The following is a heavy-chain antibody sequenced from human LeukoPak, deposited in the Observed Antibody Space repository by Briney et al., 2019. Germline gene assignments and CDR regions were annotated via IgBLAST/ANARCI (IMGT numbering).Heavy chain of an antibody. CDR2: TSAYNGNT. V-gene: IGHV1-18*01. Sequence: ASVKVSCKASGYTFTRYGISWVRQAPGQGLEWMGWTSAYNGNTNYAQKFQGRVTMTTDTSTSTVYMELRSLRSDDTAVYYCARESPPPRYSSSWYKINWFDPWGQGTLVTVSS. CDR3: ARESPPPRYSSSWYKINWFDP. CDR1: GYTFTRYG. D-gene: IGHD6-13*01. J-gene: IGHJ5*02.